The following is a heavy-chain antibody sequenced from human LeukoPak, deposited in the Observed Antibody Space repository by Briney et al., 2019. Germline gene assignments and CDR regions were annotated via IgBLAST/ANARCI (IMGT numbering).Heavy chain of an antibody. CDR1: GGSIISSNW. V-gene: IGHV4-4*03. J-gene: IGHJ4*02. Sequence: PETLSLTCNVSGGSIISSNWWSSVRQPPGKGLEWIGEIHHTGGANYNPSLKSRVTLSVDKSKNHFSLKLTSVTAADSAVYYCARQPDILTGLDYWGQGTLVTVSS. D-gene: IGHD3-9*01. CDR3: ARQPDILTGLDY. CDR2: IHHTGGA.